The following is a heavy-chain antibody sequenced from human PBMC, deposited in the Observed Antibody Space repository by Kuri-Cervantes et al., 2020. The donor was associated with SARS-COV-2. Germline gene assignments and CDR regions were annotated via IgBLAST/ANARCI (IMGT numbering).Heavy chain of an antibody. CDR3: ARLIGYSGYDYSFGYFDY. J-gene: IGHJ4*02. Sequence: SETLSLTCAVYGGSFSGYYWSWIRQPPGKGLGWIGEINHSGSTNYNPSLKSRVTISVDTSKNQFSLKLSSVTAADTAVYYFARLIGYSGYDYSFGYFDYWGQGTLVTVSS. CDR1: GGSFSGYY. D-gene: IGHD5-12*01. V-gene: IGHV4-34*01. CDR2: INHSGST.